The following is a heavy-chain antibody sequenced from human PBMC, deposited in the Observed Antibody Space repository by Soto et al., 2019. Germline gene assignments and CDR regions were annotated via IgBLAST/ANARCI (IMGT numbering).Heavy chain of an antibody. CDR2: IYWNDDK. CDR1: GFSLSTSGVG. Sequence: SGPTLVKPTQTLTLTCTFSGFSLSTSGVGVGWIRQPPGKALEWLALIYWNDDKRYSPSLKSRLTITKDTSKNQVVLTMTNMDPVDTATYYCAHSLRLIAAAGTSPFDYWGQGTLVTVSS. CDR3: AHSLRLIAAAGTSPFDY. V-gene: IGHV2-5*01. J-gene: IGHJ4*02. D-gene: IGHD6-13*01.